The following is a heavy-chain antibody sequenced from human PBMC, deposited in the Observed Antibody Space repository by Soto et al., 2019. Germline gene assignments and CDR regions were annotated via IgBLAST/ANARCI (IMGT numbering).Heavy chain of an antibody. CDR2: IIPIFGTA. D-gene: IGHD3-22*01. J-gene: IGHJ4*02. Sequence: SVKVSCKASGGTFSSYAISWVRQAPGQGLEWMGGIIPIFGTANYAQKFQGRVTITADESTSTAYMELSSLRSEDTAVYYCARSPYYYDSSGYYKEKFDYWGQGTLVTAPQ. CDR1: GGTFSSYA. CDR3: ARSPYYYDSSGYYKEKFDY. V-gene: IGHV1-69*13.